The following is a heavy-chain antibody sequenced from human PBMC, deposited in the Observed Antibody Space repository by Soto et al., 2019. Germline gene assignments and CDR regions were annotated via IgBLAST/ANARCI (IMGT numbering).Heavy chain of an antibody. Sequence: QVQLVQSGAEVKKPGSSVKVSCTASGYTCRSYDIHWVRQATGPGLEWMGWVNPNTANTGYAQRFKGRVTMTRDISKSTAYMEMSRLTSEDTTIYYCARAYGAGSFDCWGPGTLVSVSS. CDR1: GYTCRSYD. V-gene: IGHV1-8*01. J-gene: IGHJ5*01. CDR2: VNPNTANT. CDR3: ARAYGAGSFDC. D-gene: IGHD3-10*01.